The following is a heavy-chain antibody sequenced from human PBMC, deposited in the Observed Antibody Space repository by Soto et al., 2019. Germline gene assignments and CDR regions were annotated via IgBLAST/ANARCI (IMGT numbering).Heavy chain of an antibody. V-gene: IGHV1-18*01. J-gene: IGHJ4*02. D-gene: IGHD2-15*01. Sequence: GASVKVSCKASGYTFTSYGISWVRQAPGQGLEWMGWISAYNGNTNYAQKLQGRVTMTTDTSTSTAYMELRSLRSDDTAVYYCASSALPDIVVVVAAPQFDYWGQGTLVTVSS. CDR3: ASSALPDIVVVVAAPQFDY. CDR1: GYTFTSYG. CDR2: ISAYNGNT.